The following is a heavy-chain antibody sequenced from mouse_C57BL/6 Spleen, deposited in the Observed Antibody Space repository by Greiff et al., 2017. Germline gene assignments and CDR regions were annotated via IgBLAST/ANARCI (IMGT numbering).Heavy chain of an antibody. Sequence: VQLKESGPGLVKPSQSLSLTCSVTGYSITSGYYWNWIRQFPGNKLEWMGYISYDGSNNYNPSLKNRISITRDTSKNQFFLKLNSVTTEDTATYYCARGSSYLDYWGQGTTLTVSS. CDR3: ARGSSYLDY. D-gene: IGHD1-1*01. V-gene: IGHV3-6*01. CDR1: GYSITSGYY. CDR2: ISYDGSN. J-gene: IGHJ2*01.